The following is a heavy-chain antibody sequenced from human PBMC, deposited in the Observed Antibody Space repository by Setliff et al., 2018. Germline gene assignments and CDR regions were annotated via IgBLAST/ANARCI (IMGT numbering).Heavy chain of an antibody. CDR2: INTNTGNP. J-gene: IGHJ6*03. V-gene: IGHV7-4-1*02. D-gene: IGHD3-10*01. CDR1: GYTFTNYA. CDR3: ARGSRFGTIVYKGDYYMDV. Sequence: ASVKVSCKASGYTFTNYAMTWMRQAPGQGLEYMGWINTNTGNPIYAQGFTGRLVFSLDTSVSTAYLQISSLKSEDTAVNYCARGSRFGTIVYKGDYYMDVWGKGTTVTVSS.